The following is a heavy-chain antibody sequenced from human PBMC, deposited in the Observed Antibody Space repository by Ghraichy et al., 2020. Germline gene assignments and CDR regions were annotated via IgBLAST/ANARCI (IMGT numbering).Heavy chain of an antibody. V-gene: IGHV1-18*01. D-gene: IGHD2-8*01. Sequence: ASVKVSCKASGYTFTSYGISWVRQAPGQGLEWMGWISAYNGNTNYAQKLQGRVTMTTDTSTSTAYMELRSLRSDDTAVYYCARDRGEGYCTNGVCYFYDYWGQGTLVTVSS. CDR2: ISAYNGNT. CDR3: ARDRGEGYCTNGVCYFYDY. CDR1: GYTFTSYG. J-gene: IGHJ4*02.